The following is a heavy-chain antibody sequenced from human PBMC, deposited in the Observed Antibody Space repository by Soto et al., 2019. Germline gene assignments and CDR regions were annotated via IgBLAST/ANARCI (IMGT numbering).Heavy chain of an antibody. V-gene: IGHV3-33*01. CDR2: IWNAGNNK. Sequence: QVQLVESGGGVVQPGRSLRLSCAASGFTFSSHAMNWVRQAPGKGLEWVALIWNAGNNKYYADAGSVKGRFTISRDNSRNTLYLEINTARADDTAVYYCVRGPEYSNFGYFDSWGQGILVTVSS. CDR3: VRGPEYSNFGYFDS. CDR1: GFTFSSHA. D-gene: IGHD4-4*01. J-gene: IGHJ4*02.